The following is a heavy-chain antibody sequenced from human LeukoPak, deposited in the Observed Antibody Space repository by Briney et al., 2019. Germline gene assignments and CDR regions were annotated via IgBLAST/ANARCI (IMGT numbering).Heavy chain of an antibody. Sequence: ASVKVSCKVSGYTLTELSMHWVRQAPGNGLEWMGGFDPEDGETIYAQKFQGRVTMTEDTSTDTAYMELSSLRSEDTAVYYCATDHRAAADYYFDYWGQGTLVTVSS. CDR1: GYTLTELS. D-gene: IGHD6-13*01. V-gene: IGHV1-24*01. J-gene: IGHJ4*02. CDR3: ATDHRAAADYYFDY. CDR2: FDPEDGET.